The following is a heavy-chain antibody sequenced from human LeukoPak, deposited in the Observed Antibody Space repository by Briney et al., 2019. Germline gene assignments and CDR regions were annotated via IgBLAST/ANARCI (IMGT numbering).Heavy chain of an antibody. V-gene: IGHV4-59*08. CDR2: IYYSGST. J-gene: IGHJ5*02. CDR3: ARGSNDFWSGYYNWFDP. Sequence: SETLSLTCTVSGGSIRNYYWSWIRQPPGKGLEWIGYIYYSGSTNYNPSLKSRVTISVDTSKNQFSLKLSSVTAADTAVYYCARGSNDFWSGYYNWFDPWGQGTLVTVSS. D-gene: IGHD3-3*01. CDR1: GGSIRNYY.